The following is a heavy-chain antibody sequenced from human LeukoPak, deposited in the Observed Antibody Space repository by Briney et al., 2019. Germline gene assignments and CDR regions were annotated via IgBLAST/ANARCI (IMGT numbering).Heavy chain of an antibody. J-gene: IGHJ4*02. CDR1: GGTFSSYA. CDR3: ARSPPGEYHDY. CDR2: IIPILGIA. Sequence: SVKVSCKASGGTFSSYAISWVRQAPGQGLEWMGRIIPILGIANYAQKFQGRVTITADKSTSTAYMELSSLRSEDTAVYYCARSPPGEYHDYWGQGTLVTVSS. D-gene: IGHD2-2*01. V-gene: IGHV1-69*04.